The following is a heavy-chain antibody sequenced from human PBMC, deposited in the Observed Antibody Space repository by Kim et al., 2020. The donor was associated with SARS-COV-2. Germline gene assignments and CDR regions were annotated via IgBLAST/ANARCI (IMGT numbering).Heavy chain of an antibody. D-gene: IGHD1-1*01. CDR3: ARGNVVTSLDS. Sequence: SETLSLTCIVSGGYLGSYYWTCIRQPPGKGLEWIGYTFSSGSAKFNPSLTGRVVISTDTPKNQFFLNLTSVTAADTAVYFCARGNVVTSLDSWGRGILVTVSS. V-gene: IGHV4-59*13. J-gene: IGHJ4*02. CDR1: GGYLGSYY. CDR2: TFSSGSA.